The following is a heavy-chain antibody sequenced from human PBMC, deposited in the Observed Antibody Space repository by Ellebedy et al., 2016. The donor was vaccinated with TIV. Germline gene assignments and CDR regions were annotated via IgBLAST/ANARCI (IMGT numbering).Heavy chain of an antibody. CDR3: AKGRGGGSDASAPRYYLDS. D-gene: IGHD3-10*01. V-gene: IGHV3-23*01. CDR2: ISHTGTRT. J-gene: IGHJ4*02. CDR1: GFTFNNYA. Sequence: GESLKISCAASGFTFNNYAMSWVRQAPGKGLEWVSTISHTGTRTYYTNSVEGRFIISRDISKRALYLQMNSLRAEDTAVYYCAKGRGGGSDASAPRYYLDSWGLGTLVTVSS.